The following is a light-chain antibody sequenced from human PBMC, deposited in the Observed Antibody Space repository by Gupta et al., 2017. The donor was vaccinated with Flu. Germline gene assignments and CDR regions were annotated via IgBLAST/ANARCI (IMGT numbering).Light chain of an antibody. V-gene: IGLV3-21*03. CDR1: DIGTKR. CDR2: VDI. CDR3: QVGDSSSDRLYV. Sequence: SSVLPQPPSVSVAPGKTAMITCGGNDIGTKRVHWYQQKPGLAPVLVVYVDIDRPSGLPERFSGSNSGNTATLTISRVEAGDEADYYCQVGDSSSDRLYVFGTGTKVTVL. J-gene: IGLJ1*01.